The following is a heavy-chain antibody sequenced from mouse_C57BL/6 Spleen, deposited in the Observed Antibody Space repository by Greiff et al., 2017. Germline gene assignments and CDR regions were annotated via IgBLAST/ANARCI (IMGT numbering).Heavy chain of an antibody. CDR1: GFTFSNYW. CDR2: IRLKSDNYAT. D-gene: IGHD1-1*01. CDR3: TSLYYPFAY. J-gene: IGHJ3*01. Sequence: DVMLVESGGGLVQPGGSMKLSCVASGFTFSNYWMNWVRQSPEKGLEWVAQIRLKSDNYATHYAESVKGRFTISRDDSKSSVYLQMNNLRAEDTGIYYCTSLYYPFAYWGQGTLVTVSA. V-gene: IGHV6-3*01.